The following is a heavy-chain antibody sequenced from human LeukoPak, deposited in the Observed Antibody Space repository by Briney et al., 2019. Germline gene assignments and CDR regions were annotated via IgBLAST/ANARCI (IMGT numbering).Heavy chain of an antibody. CDR3: ARDLMVITHSQNDY. CDR1: GYTFTSYG. J-gene: IGHJ4*02. V-gene: IGHV1-18*01. CDR2: ISAYNGNT. Sequence: ASVKVSCKASGYTFTSYGISWVRQAPGQGLEWMGWISAYNGNTNYAQKLQGRVTMTTDTSTSTAYIELRSLRSDDTAVYYCARDLMVITHSQNDYWGQGTLVTVSS. D-gene: IGHD3-22*01.